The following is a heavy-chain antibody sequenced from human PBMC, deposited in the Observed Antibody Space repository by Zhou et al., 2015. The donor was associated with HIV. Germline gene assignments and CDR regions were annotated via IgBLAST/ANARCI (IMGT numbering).Heavy chain of an antibody. CDR3: ARANGSWVPAARYYYYYYYMDV. CDR2: INPNSGGT. CDR1: GYTFTGYY. D-gene: IGHD2-2*01. Sequence: QVQLVQSGAEVKKPGASVKVSCKASGYTFTGYYMHWVRQAPGQGLEWMGRINPNSGGTNYAQKFQGRVTMTRDTSISTAYMELSRLRSDDTAVYYCARANGSWVPAARYYYYYYYMDVWGKGTTVTVSS. J-gene: IGHJ6*03. V-gene: IGHV1-2*06.